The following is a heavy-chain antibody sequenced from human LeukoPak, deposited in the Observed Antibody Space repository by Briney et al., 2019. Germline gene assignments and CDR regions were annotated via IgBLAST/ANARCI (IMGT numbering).Heavy chain of an antibody. D-gene: IGHD1-26*01. CDR1: GFTFSSSA. CDR3: ARGPYRGGSYYHY. J-gene: IGHJ4*02. V-gene: IGHV4-34*01. CDR2: INHSGST. Sequence: SGGSLRLSCAASGFTFSSSAMSWIRQPPGKGLEWIGEINHSGSTNYNPSLKSRVTISVDTSKNQFSLKLSSVTAADTAVYYCARGPYRGGSYYHYWGQGTLVTVSS.